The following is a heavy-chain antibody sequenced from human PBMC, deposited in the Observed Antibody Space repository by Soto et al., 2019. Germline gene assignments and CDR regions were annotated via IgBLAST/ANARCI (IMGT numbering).Heavy chain of an antibody. V-gene: IGHV3-43*01. CDR2: ISWDGGST. CDR3: AKDYEPYCSSTSCYPTGYGMDV. CDR1: GFTFDDYT. Sequence: GGSLRLSCAASGFTFDDYTMHWVRQAPGKGLEWVSLISWDGGSTYYADSVKGRFTISRDNSKNSLYLQMNSLRTEDTALYYCAKDYEPYCSSTSCYPTGYGMDVWGQGTTVTVSS. J-gene: IGHJ6*02. D-gene: IGHD2-2*01.